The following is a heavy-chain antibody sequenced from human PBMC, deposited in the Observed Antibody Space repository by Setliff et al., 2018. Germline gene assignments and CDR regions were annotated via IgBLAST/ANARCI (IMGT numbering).Heavy chain of an antibody. CDR1: GDSISDNYYY. D-gene: IGHD3-16*02. Sequence: SETLSLTCIVSGDSISDNYYYWTWIRQSPGKGLEWIGTVSFSGSTFYNPSLESRLTILLDTSKNHFSLTVTSVTATDAAMYFCARDPGFRSGTWSLDVWGQGILVTVSS. CDR3: ARDPGFRSGTWSLDV. J-gene: IGHJ4*02. V-gene: IGHV4-39*07. CDR2: VSFSGST.